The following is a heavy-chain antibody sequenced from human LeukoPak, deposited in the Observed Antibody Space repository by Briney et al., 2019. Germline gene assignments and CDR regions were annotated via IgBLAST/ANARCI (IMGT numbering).Heavy chain of an antibody. CDR2: IRNKANGGTA. J-gene: IGHJ4*02. CDR3: SRAYSTGWLGINDY. CDR1: GFSFSDYA. V-gene: IGHV3-49*04. D-gene: IGHD6-19*01. Sequence: PGGSLRLSCSAGGFSFSDYAVTWVRQAPGKELEWVGFIRNKANGGTADYAASVKGRFTISRDDSKTIAYLQMNSLKIEDTAVYYCSRAYSTGWLGINDYWGQGAQVTVSS.